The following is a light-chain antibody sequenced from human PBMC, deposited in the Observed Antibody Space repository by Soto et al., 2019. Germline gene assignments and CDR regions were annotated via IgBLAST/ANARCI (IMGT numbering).Light chain of an antibody. V-gene: IGLV1-40*01. Sequence: QSVLTQPPSVSGAPGQRVTISCTGSSSNIGAGYDVHWYQQLPGTAPKLLIYGNSNRPSGVPDRFSGSKSGTAASLAITGLEAEDEAEDDCQSYSCSLSGFHVFGTGTKLTVL. CDR3: QSYSCSLSGFHV. J-gene: IGLJ1*01. CDR2: GNS. CDR1: SSNIGAGYD.